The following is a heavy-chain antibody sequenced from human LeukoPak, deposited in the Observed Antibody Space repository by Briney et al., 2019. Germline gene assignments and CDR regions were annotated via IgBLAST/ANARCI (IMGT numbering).Heavy chain of an antibody. D-gene: IGHD6-6*01. J-gene: IGHJ6*03. CDR1: GGSISSYY. CDR3: ARDAYSSSSWGYYYYYMDV. Sequence: PSETLSLTCTVSGGSISSYYWSWIRQPPGKGLEWIGYIYYSGSTNYNPSLKSRVTISVDTSKNQFSLKLSSVTAADTAVYYCARDAYSSSSWGYYYYYMDVWGKGTTVTVSS. CDR2: IYYSGST. V-gene: IGHV4-59*01.